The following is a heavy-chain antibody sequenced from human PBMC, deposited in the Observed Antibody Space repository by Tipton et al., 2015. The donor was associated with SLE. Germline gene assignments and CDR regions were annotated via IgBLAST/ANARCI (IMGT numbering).Heavy chain of an antibody. V-gene: IGHV3-30*04. CDR1: GFTFSSYA. Sequence: SLRLSCEASGFTFSSYAMHWVRQAPGKGLEWVAVISYDGSNKYYADSVKGRFTISRDNSKNTLYLQMNSLRAEDTAVYYCARAWDYWGQGTLVTVSS. CDR2: ISYDGSNK. J-gene: IGHJ4*02. CDR3: ARAWDY.